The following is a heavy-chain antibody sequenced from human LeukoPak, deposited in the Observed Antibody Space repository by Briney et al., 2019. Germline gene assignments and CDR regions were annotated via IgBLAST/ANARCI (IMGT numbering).Heavy chain of an antibody. D-gene: IGHD5-18*01. CDR1: GYTLTELS. V-gene: IGHV1-24*01. J-gene: IGHJ4*02. CDR3: ATQKIQLWVGVLHY. CDR2: FDPEDGET. Sequence: ASVKVSCKVSGYTLTELSMHWVRQAPGKGLEWMGGFDPEDGETIYAQKSQGRVTMTEDTSTDTAYMELSSLRSEDTAVYYCATQKIQLWVGVLHYWGQGTLVTVSS.